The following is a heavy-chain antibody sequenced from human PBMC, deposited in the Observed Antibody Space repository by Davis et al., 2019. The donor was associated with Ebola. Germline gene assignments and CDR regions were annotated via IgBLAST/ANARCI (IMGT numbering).Heavy chain of an antibody. J-gene: IGHJ6*02. CDR3: ARGLRGYSYGLIYYYYGMDV. Sequence: GESLKISCAASGFTFSDYYMSWIRQAPGKGLEWVSYISSSGSTIYYADSVKGRFTISRDNAKNSLYLQMNSLRAEDTAVYYCARGLRGYSYGLIYYYYGMDVWGQGTTVTVSS. D-gene: IGHD5-18*01. CDR1: GFTFSDYY. V-gene: IGHV3-11*01. CDR2: ISSSGSTI.